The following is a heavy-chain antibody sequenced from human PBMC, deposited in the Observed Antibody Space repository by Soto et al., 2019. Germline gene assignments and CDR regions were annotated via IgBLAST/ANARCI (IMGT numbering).Heavy chain of an antibody. CDR1: GYTFTNYF. CDR2: INPSGGST. V-gene: IGHV1-46*01. CDR3: ARGGPELATIGSFDY. Sequence: HVQLVQSGAEVKNPGASVKVSCKASGYTFTNYFVHWVRQAPGQGLEWVGRINPSGGSTNSAQKVQGRVTMTRDTATSTVYMEVSRLRSGDTAVFYCARGGPELATIGSFDYWGQGALVTVSS. D-gene: IGHD5-12*01. J-gene: IGHJ4*02.